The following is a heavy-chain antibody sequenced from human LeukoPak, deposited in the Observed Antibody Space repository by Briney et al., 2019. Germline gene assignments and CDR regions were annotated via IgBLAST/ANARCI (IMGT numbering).Heavy chain of an antibody. CDR3: AKDRDRGYDPMYCWFDY. Sequence: GSLRLSCAASGFTFSSYGMHWVRQAPGKGLEWVAVISYDGSNKYYADSVKGRFTISRDNSKNTLYLQMNSLRAEDTAVYYCAKDRDRGYDPMYCWFDYWGQGILVTVSS. CDR1: GFTFSSYG. J-gene: IGHJ4*02. V-gene: IGHV3-30*18. D-gene: IGHD5-12*01. CDR2: ISYDGSNK.